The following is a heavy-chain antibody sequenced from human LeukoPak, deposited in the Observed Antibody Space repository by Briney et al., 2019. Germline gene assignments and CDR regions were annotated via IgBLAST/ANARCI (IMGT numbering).Heavy chain of an antibody. CDR1: GYTFTSYG. J-gene: IGHJ4*02. V-gene: IGHV1-18*01. Sequence: ASVKVSCKASGYTFTSYGISWVRQAPGQGLEWMGWISAYNGNTNYAQKLQGRVTMTTDTSTSTAYMELRSLRSDDTAVYYCAREVGLAVAGTLGYWGQGTLVTVSS. CDR3: AREVGLAVAGTLGY. D-gene: IGHD6-19*01. CDR2: ISAYNGNT.